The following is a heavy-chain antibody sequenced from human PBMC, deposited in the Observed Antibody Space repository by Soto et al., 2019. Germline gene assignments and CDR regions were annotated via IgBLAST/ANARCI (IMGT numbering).Heavy chain of an antibody. Sequence: PSETLSLTCTVSGGSISSYYWSWIRQPPGKGLEWIGYIYYSGSTNYNPSLKSRVTISVDTSKNQFSLKLSSVTAADTAVYYCARSPTGRSSWYGSYYYHYMDVWGKGTTVTVSS. CDR3: ARSPTGRSSWYGSYYYHYMDV. V-gene: IGHV4-59*08. CDR1: GGSISSYY. J-gene: IGHJ6*03. D-gene: IGHD6-13*01. CDR2: IYYSGST.